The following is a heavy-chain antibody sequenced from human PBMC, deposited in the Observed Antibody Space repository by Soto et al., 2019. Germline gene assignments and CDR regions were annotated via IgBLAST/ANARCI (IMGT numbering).Heavy chain of an antibody. J-gene: IGHJ3*02. CDR2: ISYDGSNK. CDR1: GFTFSSYA. V-gene: IGHV3-30-3*01. CDR3: AANPAFHI. Sequence: QVQLVESGGGVVQPGRSLRLSCAASGFTFSSYAMHWVRQAPGKGLEWGAVISYDGSNKYYADSVKGLFTISRDNSKNTLYLQMNSLRAEDTAVYYCAANPAFHIWGQGTMVTVSS.